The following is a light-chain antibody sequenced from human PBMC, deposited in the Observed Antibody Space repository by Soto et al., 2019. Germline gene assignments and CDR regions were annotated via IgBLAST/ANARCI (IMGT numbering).Light chain of an antibody. V-gene: IGKV3-11*01. CDR1: QSISTSS. CDR3: HQRSNWPRT. CDR2: NAS. J-gene: IGKJ4*01. Sequence: EIVLTQSPGTLSLSPGERATLNCRASQSISTSSLAWYQQKPGQAPRLLISNASNRATGIPARFSGSGSGTDFTLTISSLEAEDFAVYYCHQRSNWPRTFGGGTKVDIK.